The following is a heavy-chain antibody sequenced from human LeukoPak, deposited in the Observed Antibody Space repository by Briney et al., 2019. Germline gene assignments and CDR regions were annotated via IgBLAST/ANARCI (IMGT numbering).Heavy chain of an antibody. Sequence: PSETLSLTCTVSGGSISSYYWSWIRQPPGKGLEWIGYIYYSGSTNYNPSLKSRVTISVDTSKNQFSLKLSSVTAADTAVYYCARSHGGSYDYVWGSYRYDAFDIWGQGTMVTVSS. V-gene: IGHV4-59*01. CDR3: ARSHGGSYDYVWGSYRYDAFDI. J-gene: IGHJ3*02. D-gene: IGHD3-16*02. CDR2: IYYSGST. CDR1: GGSISSYY.